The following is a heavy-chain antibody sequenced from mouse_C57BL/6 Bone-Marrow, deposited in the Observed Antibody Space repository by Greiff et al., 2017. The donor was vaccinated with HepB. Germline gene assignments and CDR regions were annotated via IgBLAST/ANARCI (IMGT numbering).Heavy chain of an antibody. D-gene: IGHD6-2*01. CDR2: IDPETGGT. V-gene: IGHV1-15*01. Sequence: VKLMESGAELVRPGASVTLSCKASGYTFTDYEMHWVKQTPVHGLEWIGAIDPETGGTAYNQKFKGKAILTADKSSSTAYMELRSLTSEDSAVYYCTRSLGDFDYWGQGTTLTVSS. CDR1: GYTFTDYE. CDR3: TRSLGDFDY. J-gene: IGHJ2*01.